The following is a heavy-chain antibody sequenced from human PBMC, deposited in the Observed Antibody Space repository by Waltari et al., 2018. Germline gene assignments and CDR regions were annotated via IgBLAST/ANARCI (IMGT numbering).Heavy chain of an antibody. D-gene: IGHD4-17*01. Sequence: EVQLVQSGAEVKKPGESLRISCKGSGYSFSGHWINWVRQRPGKGLEWMGRIDPSDSYTNYSPSFQGHVTFSADKSISIAYLQWSSLKASDTAIYYCAREGTTPALDYWGQGTLVTVSS. CDR2: IDPSDSYT. J-gene: IGHJ4*02. CDR1: GYSFSGHW. V-gene: IGHV5-10-1*03. CDR3: AREGTTPALDY.